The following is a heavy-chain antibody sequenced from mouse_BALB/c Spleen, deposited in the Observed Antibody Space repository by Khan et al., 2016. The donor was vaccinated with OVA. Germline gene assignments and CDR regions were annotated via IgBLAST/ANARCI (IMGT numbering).Heavy chain of an antibody. CDR2: ISSGSSTI. D-gene: IGHD2-1*01. V-gene: IGHV5-17*02. CDR1: GFTFSSFG. Sequence: EVELVESGGGLVQPGGSRKLSCAASGFTFSSFGMHWVRQAPEKGLEWVAYISSGSSTIYYADTVKGRFTISRDIPKNTPFLQMTSLRSEDTAMYYCARSGGNWYWYVDVWGAGTTVSVSS. CDR3: ARSGGNWYWYVDV. J-gene: IGHJ1*01.